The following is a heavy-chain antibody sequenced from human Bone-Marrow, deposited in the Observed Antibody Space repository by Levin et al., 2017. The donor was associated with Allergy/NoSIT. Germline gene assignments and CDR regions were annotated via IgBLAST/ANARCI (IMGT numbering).Heavy chain of an antibody. J-gene: IGHJ4*02. D-gene: IGHD1-14*01. Sequence: GESLKISCAPSGFTFSNYAMSWVRQAPGKGLEWVSGIKENGDTTDADSVKGRFTISRDNSINTLYLQMNSLRVEDTAIYYCAKEKPGLRGPFDYWGQGTLVTVSS. CDR2: IKENGDTT. V-gene: IGHV3-23*01. CDR1: GFTFSNYA. CDR3: AKEKPGLRGPFDY.